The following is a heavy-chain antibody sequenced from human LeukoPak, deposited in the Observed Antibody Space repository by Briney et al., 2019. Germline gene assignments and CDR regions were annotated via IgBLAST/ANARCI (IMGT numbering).Heavy chain of an antibody. CDR3: ARDAMAGWLNWFDP. V-gene: IGHV4-39*01. CDR2: IYYSGST. J-gene: IGHJ5*02. D-gene: IGHD2-2*01. CDR1: GGSISSSRYY. Sequence: PSETLSLTCTVSGGSISSSRYYWGWIRQPPGKGLEWIGSIYYSGSTYYNPSLKSRVTISVDTSKNQFSLKLSSVTAADTAVYYCARDAMAGWLNWFDPWGQGTLVTVSS.